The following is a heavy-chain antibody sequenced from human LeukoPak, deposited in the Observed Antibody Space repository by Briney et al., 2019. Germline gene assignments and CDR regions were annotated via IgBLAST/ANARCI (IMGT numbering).Heavy chain of an antibody. Sequence: SETLSLTCTVSGGSISSYYWSWIRQPPGKGLEWIGYIYYSGSTSYNPSLKSRVTISVDTSKNQFSLKLRAVTAADTAVYYCARHPSKSSGSYYGAFDIWGQGTTVTVSS. CDR3: ARHPSKSSGSYYGAFDI. CDR1: GGSISSYY. D-gene: IGHD1-26*01. V-gene: IGHV4-59*08. J-gene: IGHJ3*02. CDR2: IYYSGST.